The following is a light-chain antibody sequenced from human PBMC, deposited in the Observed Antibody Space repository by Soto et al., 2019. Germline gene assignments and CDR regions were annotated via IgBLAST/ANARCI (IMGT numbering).Light chain of an antibody. CDR1: QRVGST. J-gene: IGKJ1*01. Sequence: EIVMTQSPATLSVSPGEKATLSSRASQRVGSTLAWYQQKPGQPPRLLIYGASTRATGIPARFSGSGSGTEFTLTISSLQSEDFAIYFCQQYNNWPPDRTFGQGTKVEIK. CDR3: QQYNNWPPDRT. V-gene: IGKV3-15*01. CDR2: GAS.